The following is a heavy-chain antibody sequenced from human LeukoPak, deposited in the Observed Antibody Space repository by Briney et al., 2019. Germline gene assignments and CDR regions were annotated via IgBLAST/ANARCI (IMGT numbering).Heavy chain of an antibody. D-gene: IGHD6-19*01. CDR1: GGSISSYY. J-gene: IGHJ4*02. CDR3: ARGPPGLAVAGTRTPLYYFDY. Sequence: SETLSLTCTVSGGSISSYYWSWIRQPPGKGLEWIGYIYYSGTTNYNPSLKSRVTISVDTSKNQFSLKLSSVTAADTAVYYCARGPPGLAVAGTRTPLYYFDYWGQGTLVTVSS. CDR2: IYYSGTT. V-gene: IGHV4-59*01.